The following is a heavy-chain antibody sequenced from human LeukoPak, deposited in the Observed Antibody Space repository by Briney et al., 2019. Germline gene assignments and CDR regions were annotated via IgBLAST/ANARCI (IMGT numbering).Heavy chain of an antibody. D-gene: IGHD7-27*01. CDR1: GGSISSGDYY. CDR3: ARDLGLTGDG. V-gene: IGHV4-61*02. Sequence: SETLSLTCTVSGGSISSGDYYWTWIRQPAGKGLEWIGRIYTSGSTNYNPSLKSRVTISVDTSKNQFSLKLSSVTAADTAVYYCARDLGLTGDGWGQGTLVTVSS. CDR2: IYTSGST. J-gene: IGHJ4*02.